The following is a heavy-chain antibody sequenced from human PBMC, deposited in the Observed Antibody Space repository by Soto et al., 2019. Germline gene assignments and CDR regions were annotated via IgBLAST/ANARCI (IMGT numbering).Heavy chain of an antibody. Sequence: SAEVSFKASGYTFTRDQIHWVRQAPGQGLEWMGMIDPSGGKTNYAQKFQGRVTMTRDTSTSTVYMALSSLRSEDTAIYFCARVMRSLLSITALDTWGQGTLVTVSS. CDR2: IDPSGGKT. J-gene: IGHJ5*02. D-gene: IGHD5-18*01. V-gene: IGHV1-46*01. CDR1: GYTFTRDQ. CDR3: ARVMRSLLSITALDT.